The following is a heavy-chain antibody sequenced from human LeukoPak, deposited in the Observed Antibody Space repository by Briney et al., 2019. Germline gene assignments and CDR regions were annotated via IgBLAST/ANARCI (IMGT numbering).Heavy chain of an antibody. CDR2: ISHDGSNK. CDR3: ARPQGAFMVDTTALDY. D-gene: IGHD5-12*01. V-gene: IGHV3-30*03. CDR1: GFTVSSSY. J-gene: IGHJ4*02. Sequence: PGGSLRLSCAASGFTVSSSYMSWVRQAPGKGLEWVALISHDGSNKNYADSVRGRFTISRDTSKNTLYLQMNSLRNEDTALYYCARPQGAFMVDTTALDYWGQGTLVTVSS.